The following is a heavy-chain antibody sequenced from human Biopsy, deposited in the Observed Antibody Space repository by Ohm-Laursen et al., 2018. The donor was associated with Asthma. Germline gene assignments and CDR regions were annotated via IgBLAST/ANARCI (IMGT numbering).Heavy chain of an antibody. D-gene: IGHD2-8*01. CDR3: AREVKMAY. J-gene: IGHJ4*02. V-gene: IGHV3-11*01. CDR1: GFTFSNYD. CDR2: IGSRITDAI. Sequence: SLRLSCAASGFTFSNYDMSWIRQTPGRGLEWISYIGSRITDAIYYADSVKGRFTISRDNAKNSVFLQMNSLRAEDTGVYYCAREVKMAYWGRGTLVTVSS.